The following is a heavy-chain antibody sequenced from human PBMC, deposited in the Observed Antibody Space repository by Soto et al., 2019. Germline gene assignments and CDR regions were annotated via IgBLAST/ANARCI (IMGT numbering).Heavy chain of an antibody. J-gene: IGHJ6*02. CDR1: GHTFTGYY. Sequence: KVSCKASGHTFTGYYMHWVRQAPGQGLEWMGWIIYPGDSDTRYSPSFQGQVTISADKSISTAYLQWSSLKASDTAMYYCARHFCSGGSCYSPLRGMDVWGQGTTVTVSS. CDR2: IYPGDSDT. D-gene: IGHD2-15*01. CDR3: ARHFCSGGSCYSPLRGMDV. V-gene: IGHV5-51*01.